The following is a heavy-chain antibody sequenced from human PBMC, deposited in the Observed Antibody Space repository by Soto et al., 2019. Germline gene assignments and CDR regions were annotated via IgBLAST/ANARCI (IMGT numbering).Heavy chain of an antibody. J-gene: IGHJ3*02. CDR3: AGGGGVGVAGSAAFDM. Sequence: QLHLVQSGAVVKKPGASVTVSCSASGYPVTAYYMHWVRQAPGRGLEWMGGINPATGAAKYTQTFQGRGPLDRDTSQSTGFQELDGPASWGKVGFFLAGGGGVGVAGSAAFDMWGQGTLVTVSS. CDR1: GYPVTAYY. D-gene: IGHD3-3*01. V-gene: IGHV1-2*05. CDR2: INPATGAA.